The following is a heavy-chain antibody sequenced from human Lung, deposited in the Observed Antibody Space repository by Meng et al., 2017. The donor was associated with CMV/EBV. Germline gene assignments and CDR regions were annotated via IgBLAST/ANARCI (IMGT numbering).Heavy chain of an antibody. D-gene: IGHD5-12*01. CDR1: GFTFSSYD. CDR2: ISTGGRDL. CDR3: ARVWGKGSGYDFDH. J-gene: IGHJ4*02. V-gene: IGHV3-21*01. Sequence: SCAASGFTFSSYDMSWVRQAPGKGLEWVSSISTGGRDLYYADSVKGRFTISRDNAKNSLYLQMNSLRAEDTAVYFCARVWGKGSGYDFDHWGQGXPVTVSS.